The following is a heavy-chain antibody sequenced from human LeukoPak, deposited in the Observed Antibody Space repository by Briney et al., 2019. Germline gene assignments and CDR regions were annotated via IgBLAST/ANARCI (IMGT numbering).Heavy chain of an antibody. CDR1: GYTFTSYD. CDR3: ARCPGRPVRPRSRDVKFDP. CDR2: MNPNSGNT. Sequence: ASVKVSCKASGYTFTSYDINWVRQATGQGLEWMGWMNPNSGNTGYAQKFQGRVTMTRNTSISTAYMELSSLRSEDTAVYYCARCPGRPVRPRSRDVKFDPRGQGTLVTVSS. V-gene: IGHV1-8*01. D-gene: IGHD1-26*01. J-gene: IGHJ5*02.